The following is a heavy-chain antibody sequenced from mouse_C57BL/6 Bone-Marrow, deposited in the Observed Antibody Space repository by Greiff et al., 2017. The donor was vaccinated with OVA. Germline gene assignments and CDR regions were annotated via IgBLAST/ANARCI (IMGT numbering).Heavy chain of an antibody. CDR3: ARFGITTVVATKAMDY. CDR2: IYPGDGDT. D-gene: IGHD1-1*01. Sequence: LVESGAELVKPGASVKISCKASGYAFSSYWMNWVKQRPGKGLEWIGQIYPGDGDTNYNGKFKGKATLTADKSSSTAYMQLSSLTSEDSAVYFCARFGITTVVATKAMDYWGQGTSVTVSS. CDR1: GYAFSSYW. J-gene: IGHJ4*01. V-gene: IGHV1-80*01.